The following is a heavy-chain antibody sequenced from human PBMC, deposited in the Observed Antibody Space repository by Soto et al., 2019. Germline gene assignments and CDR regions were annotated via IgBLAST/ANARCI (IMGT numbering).Heavy chain of an antibody. Sequence: GGSLRLSCAASGFTFSSYWMHWVRQAPGKGLVWVSRMNEDGGTTDYADSVKGRFTISRDNAKNTLYLQMNSLRVEDTAVYYCASDLSGRADVWGQGTTVTV. D-gene: IGHD3-10*01. J-gene: IGHJ6*02. CDR2: MNEDGGTT. CDR3: ASDLSGRADV. CDR1: GFTFSSYW. V-gene: IGHV3-74*01.